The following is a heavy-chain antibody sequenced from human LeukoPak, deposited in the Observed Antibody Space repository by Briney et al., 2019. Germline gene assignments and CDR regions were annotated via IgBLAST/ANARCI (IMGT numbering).Heavy chain of an antibody. V-gene: IGHV4-59*01. J-gene: IGHJ5*02. CDR3: ARETNYYDSSGYSDNWFDP. Sequence: SETLSLTCTVSGGSISSYYWSWIRQPPGKGLEWIGYIYYSGSTNYNPSLKSRVTMSVDTSKNQFSLKLSSVTAADTAVYYCARETNYYDSSGYSDNWFDPWGQGTLVTVSS. CDR1: GGSISSYY. D-gene: IGHD3-22*01. CDR2: IYYSGST.